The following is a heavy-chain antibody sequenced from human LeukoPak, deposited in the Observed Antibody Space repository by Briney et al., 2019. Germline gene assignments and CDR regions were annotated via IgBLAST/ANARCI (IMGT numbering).Heavy chain of an antibody. CDR1: GGTFSSYA. J-gene: IGHJ4*02. D-gene: IGHD6-19*01. Sequence: GSSVKVCCKASGGTFSSYAISWVRQAPGQGLEWMGRIIPILGIANYAQKFQGRVTITADKSTSTAYMELSSLRSEDTAVYYCAIGIAVAGQDYWGQGTLVTVSS. CDR3: AIGIAVAGQDY. V-gene: IGHV1-69*04. CDR2: IIPILGIA.